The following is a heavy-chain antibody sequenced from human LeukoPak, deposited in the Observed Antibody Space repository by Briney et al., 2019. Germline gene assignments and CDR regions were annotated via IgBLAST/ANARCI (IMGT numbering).Heavy chain of an antibody. CDR2: INTDGRTT. V-gene: IGHV3-74*01. CDR1: GFPFNNYW. J-gene: IGHJ5*02. CDR3: ARAGASGWYAAGWFDP. D-gene: IGHD6-19*01. Sequence: GVSPRLSCAASGFPFNNYWMHWVRQAPGKGLVWVSSINTDGRTTRYAASVQGRFTISRDNAKNTLYLQMNSLRDDDTAVYYCARAGASGWYAAGWFDPWGQGTLVTVSS.